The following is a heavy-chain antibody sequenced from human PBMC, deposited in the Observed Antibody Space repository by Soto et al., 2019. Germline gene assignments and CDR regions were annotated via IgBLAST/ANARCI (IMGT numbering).Heavy chain of an antibody. J-gene: IGHJ4*02. D-gene: IGHD6-25*01. Sequence: GASVKVSCKASGYTFTSYDINWVRQATGQGLEWMGWMNPNSGNTGYAQKFQGRVTMTRNTSISTAYMELSSLRSEDTAVYYCAREKLQRAAGLDWGQGTLVTVSS. V-gene: IGHV1-8*01. CDR3: AREKLQRAAGLD. CDR1: GYTFTSYD. CDR2: MNPNSGNT.